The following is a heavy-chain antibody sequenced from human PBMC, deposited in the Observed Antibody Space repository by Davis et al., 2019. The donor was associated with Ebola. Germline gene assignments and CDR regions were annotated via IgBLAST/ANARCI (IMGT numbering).Heavy chain of an antibody. Sequence: GGSLRLSCAASGFTFSNHWMHWIRQAPGKGLEWVSTFGTVGDTYYADSVKGRFAMSRDNSRGTLYLQMNSQGVEDSAIYYCVKDSSNIWFDIWGQGTLVTVSS. CDR2: FGTVGDT. D-gene: IGHD2/OR15-2a*01. V-gene: IGHV3-23*01. J-gene: IGHJ3*02. CDR3: VKDSSNIWFDI. CDR1: GFTFSNHW.